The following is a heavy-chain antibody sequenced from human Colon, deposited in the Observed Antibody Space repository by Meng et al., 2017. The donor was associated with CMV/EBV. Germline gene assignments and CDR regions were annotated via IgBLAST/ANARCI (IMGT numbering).Heavy chain of an antibody. CDR2: ISSNGRTI. Sequence: GESLKISCAASGFTFNDYSMSWIRQAPGKGLEWISYISSNGRTIYYADSVRGRFTISRDNAKNSLYLQMNNLRAEDTAVYYCARGQLWLDSWGQGTLVTVSS. J-gene: IGHJ5*01. V-gene: IGHV3-11*04. CDR1: GFTFNDYS. CDR3: ARGQLWLDS. D-gene: IGHD3-10*01.